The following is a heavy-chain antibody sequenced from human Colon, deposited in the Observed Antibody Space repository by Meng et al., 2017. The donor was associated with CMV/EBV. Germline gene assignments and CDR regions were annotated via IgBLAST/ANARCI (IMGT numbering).Heavy chain of an antibody. Sequence: SCAASGFTFSNAWMSWVRQAPGKGLEWVGRIKSKADGGTTDYAAPVKGRFTISRDDSKNTLYLQMNSLKTDDTAVYSCTTRMGDFSIWGQGTMVTVSS. J-gene: IGHJ3*02. CDR1: GFTFSNAW. CDR3: TTRMGDFSI. CDR2: IKSKADGGTT. V-gene: IGHV3-15*01. D-gene: IGHD3-16*01.